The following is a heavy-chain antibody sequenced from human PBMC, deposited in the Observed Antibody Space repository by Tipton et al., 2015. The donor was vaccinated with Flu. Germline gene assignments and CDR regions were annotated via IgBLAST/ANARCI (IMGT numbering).Heavy chain of an antibody. CDR3: ASTGYSNGWPAFDI. Sequence: QLVQSGAEVKKPGASVKVSCKASGYTFTGDYMHWVRQAPGQGLEWMGRINPNSGGTNYAQKFQGRVTMTRDTSISTAYMELSSLRSEDTAVYYCASTGYSNGWPAFDIWGQGTMVTVSS. J-gene: IGHJ3*02. D-gene: IGHD6-19*01. CDR1: GYTFTGDY. CDR2: INPNSGGT. V-gene: IGHV1-2*06.